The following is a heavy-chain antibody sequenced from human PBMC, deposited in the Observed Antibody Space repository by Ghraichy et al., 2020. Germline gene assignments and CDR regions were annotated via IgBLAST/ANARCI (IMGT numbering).Heavy chain of an antibody. D-gene: IGHD3-22*01. CDR3: ARASRDSGSSNYFDF. J-gene: IGHJ4*02. V-gene: IGHV5-51*01. CDR2: IYPGDSDT. Sequence: GESLNISCKGSGYTFTNYWIGWVRQMPGKGLEWMGFIYPGDSDTRYSPSFQGQVTISADKSISTAYLQWNSLKASDTAMYYCARASRDSGSSNYFDFWGQGTLVTVSS. CDR1: GYTFTNYW.